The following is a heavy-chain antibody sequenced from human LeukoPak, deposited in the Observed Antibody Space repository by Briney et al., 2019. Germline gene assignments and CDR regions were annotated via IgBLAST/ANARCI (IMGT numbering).Heavy chain of an antibody. D-gene: IGHD2-15*01. V-gene: IGHV1-46*01. CDR2: INPSSRST. CDR3: ASSDCSGGICFILDY. CDR1: GYTFSTYY. Sequence: GASVKVSCKASGYTFSTYYLHWVRQAPGQGLEWMGIINPSSRSTTYAQTFEGRVTMTSDTSTSTVYMELSRLRSEDTAVYYCASSDCSGGICFILDYWGQGTLVTVSS. J-gene: IGHJ4*02.